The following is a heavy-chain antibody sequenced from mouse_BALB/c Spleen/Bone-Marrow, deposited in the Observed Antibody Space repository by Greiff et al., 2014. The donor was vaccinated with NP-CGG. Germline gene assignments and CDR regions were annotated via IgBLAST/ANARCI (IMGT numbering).Heavy chain of an antibody. Sequence: VQLKESGGGLVQPGGSRKLSCAASGITFSSFGMHWVRQAPEKRLEWVAYISSGSSTIHYADTVKGRFTISRDNPKNTLFLQMTSLRSEDTAMYYCARDYGYAMDYWGQGTSVTVSS. CDR1: GITFSSFG. CDR2: ISSGSSTI. V-gene: IGHV5-17*02. D-gene: IGHD1-1*01. J-gene: IGHJ4*01. CDR3: ARDYGYAMDY.